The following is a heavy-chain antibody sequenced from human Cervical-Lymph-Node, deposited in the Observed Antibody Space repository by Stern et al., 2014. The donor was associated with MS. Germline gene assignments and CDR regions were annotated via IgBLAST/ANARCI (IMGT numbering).Heavy chain of an antibody. V-gene: IGHV3-30*01. CDR1: GFTFSDHA. Sequence: VQLVESGGGVVQPGRSLRLSCAASGFTFSDHAIHWVRQAPGKGLECVAVISYDGSNTYDADSVKGRFTISRDNSKNTVYLQMNSLRAEDTAVHYCARSYGAGIMDVWGQGTTVTVSS. D-gene: IGHD3-10*01. CDR3: ARSYGAGIMDV. CDR2: ISYDGSNT. J-gene: IGHJ6*02.